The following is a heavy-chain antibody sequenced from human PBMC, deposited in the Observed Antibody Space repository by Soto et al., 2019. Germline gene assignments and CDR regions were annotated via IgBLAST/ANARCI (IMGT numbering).Heavy chain of an antibody. Sequence: GSSVKVSCKASGYTFSRYTVVWVRQAPGQGLEWMGWISAYNGNTNYAQNLRGRVTMTTDTSTSTAYMELRSLTSDDTAVYYCARQNYYDRHDYYYIVDYRGPGTLVTVSS. D-gene: IGHD3-22*01. CDR1: GYTFSRYT. J-gene: IGHJ4*02. V-gene: IGHV1-18*04. CDR2: ISAYNGNT. CDR3: ARQNYYDRHDYYYIVDY.